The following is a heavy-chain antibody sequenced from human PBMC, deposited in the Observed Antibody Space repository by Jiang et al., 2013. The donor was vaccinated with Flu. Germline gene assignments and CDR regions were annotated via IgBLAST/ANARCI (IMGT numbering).Heavy chain of an antibody. CDR1: GYNFNSFG. J-gene: IGHJ4*02. CDR3: ARHLTLIGYYKDPSHWFDY. V-gene: IGHV1-18*01. Sequence: SGAEVKKPGASVKVSCKASGYNFNSFGITWVRQAPGQGLEWMGWISVYNGITRYAQKFQGRVTMTADTSTSTAYMELGGLRSDDAAVYYCARHLTLIGYYKDPSHWFDYWGQGTLVTVSS. D-gene: IGHD3-9*01. CDR2: ISVYNGIT.